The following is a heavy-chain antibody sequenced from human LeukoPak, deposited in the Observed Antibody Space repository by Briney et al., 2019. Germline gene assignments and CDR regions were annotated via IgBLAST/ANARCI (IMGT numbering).Heavy chain of an antibody. CDR1: GFTFSSYS. J-gene: IGHJ4*02. CDR2: ISSSSSYI. Sequence: GGSLRLSCAASGFTFSSYSMNWVRQAPGKGLDWVSSISSSSSYIYSASSVKGRFTISRDNAKNSLYLQMNSLRAEDTAVYYCAREIAARGFDYWGQGTLVTVSS. D-gene: IGHD6-6*01. V-gene: IGHV3-21*01. CDR3: AREIAARGFDY.